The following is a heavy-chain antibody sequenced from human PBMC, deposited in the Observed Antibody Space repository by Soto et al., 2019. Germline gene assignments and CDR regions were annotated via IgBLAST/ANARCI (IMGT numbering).Heavy chain of an antibody. CDR3: VRVVAIPGYPDN. D-gene: IGHD5-12*01. J-gene: IGHJ4*02. CDR1: GGTFNSYA. V-gene: IGHV1-69*13. CDR2: IVPIVDTS. Sequence: AASVKVSCKASGGTFNSYAISWVRQAPGQGLEWMGGIVPIVDTSTYAQKFQGRVTITADESTSTVYMELSSLRSDDTAVYYCVRVVAIPGYPDNWGQGTLVTSPQ.